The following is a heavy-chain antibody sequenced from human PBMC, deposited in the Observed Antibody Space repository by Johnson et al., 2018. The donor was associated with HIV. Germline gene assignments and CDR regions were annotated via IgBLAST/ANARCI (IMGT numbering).Heavy chain of an antibody. CDR3: ARGGGKGSGWSVDAVDI. J-gene: IGHJ3*02. CDR2: IGTAGDT. V-gene: IGHV3-13*01. D-gene: IGHD6-19*01. Sequence: VQLVESGGGLIQPGGSLRLSCAASGFTVSSNYMSWVRQAPGKGLEWVSAIGTAGDTHYPGSVKGRITISRENAKNSLYLQMNSLRAGDTAVYYCARGGGKGSGWSVDAVDIWGQGTMVTVSS. CDR1: GFTVSSNY.